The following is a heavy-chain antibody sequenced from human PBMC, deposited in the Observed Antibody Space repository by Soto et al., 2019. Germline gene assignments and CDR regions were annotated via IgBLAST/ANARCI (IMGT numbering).Heavy chain of an antibody. CDR1: GFIFSEST. CDR3: ARDPPATRHGMDV. V-gene: IGHV3-64*04. CDR2: VSTSGRST. J-gene: IGHJ6*02. Sequence: VQLVESGGGLVQPGGSLRLSCSASGFIFSESTIYWVRQVPGKGLEAISAVSTSGRSTYYADSVKDRFTISRDNSKNTLYLQMKSLRAEDTAVYYCARDPPATRHGMDVWGQGTTVTVSS.